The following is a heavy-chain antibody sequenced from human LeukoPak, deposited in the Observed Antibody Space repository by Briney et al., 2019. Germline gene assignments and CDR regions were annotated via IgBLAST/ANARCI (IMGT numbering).Heavy chain of an antibody. CDR1: GGTFSSYT. J-gene: IGHJ4*02. CDR2: IIPILGIA. CDR3: ARNPAYCGGDCYSGVGDY. D-gene: IGHD2-21*01. Sequence: SVKVSCKASGGTFSSYTISWVRQAPGQGLEWMGRIIPILGIANYAQKFQGRVTITTDKSTSTAYMELSSLRSEDTAVYYCARNPAYCGGDCYSGVGDYWGQGTLVTVSS. V-gene: IGHV1-69*02.